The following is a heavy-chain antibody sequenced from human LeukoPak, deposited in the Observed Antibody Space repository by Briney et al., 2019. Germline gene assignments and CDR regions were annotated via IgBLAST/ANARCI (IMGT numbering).Heavy chain of an antibody. V-gene: IGHV3-30*04. J-gene: IGHJ4*02. D-gene: IGHD3-10*01. CDR1: GLTFSSYA. Sequence: PGRSLRLSCAASGLTFSSYAMHWVRQAPGKGLEWVAVISYDGSNKYYADSVKGRFTISRDNSKNTLYLQMNSLRAEDTAVYYCARERIRGEDYWGQGTLVTVSS. CDR3: ARERIRGEDY. CDR2: ISYDGSNK.